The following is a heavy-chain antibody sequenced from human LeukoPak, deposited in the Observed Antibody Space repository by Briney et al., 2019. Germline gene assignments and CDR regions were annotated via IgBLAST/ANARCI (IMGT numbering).Heavy chain of an antibody. CDR2: IYPGDSDT. Sequence: KYWESLKISCKGSGYSFTSYWIGWVRQMPGKGLEWMGIIYPGDSDTRYSPSFQGQVTISADKSSGTAYLRWTSLKASDSAMYYCARLICNGGSCYPGIYWGQGTLATVSS. CDR3: ARLICNGGSCYPGIY. D-gene: IGHD2-15*01. CDR1: GYSFTSYW. J-gene: IGHJ4*02. V-gene: IGHV5-51*01.